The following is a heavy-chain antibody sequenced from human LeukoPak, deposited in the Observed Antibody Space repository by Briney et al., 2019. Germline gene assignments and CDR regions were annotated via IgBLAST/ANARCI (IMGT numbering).Heavy chain of an antibody. CDR2: IRAYNGNT. D-gene: IGHD7-27*01. CDR3: ASGDIPPGSYYYYGMDV. Sequence: ASVKVSCKASGYTFTSYGISWVRQAPGQGLEWMGWIRAYNGNTNYAQKLQGRVTMTTDTSTGTAYMELRSLRSDDTAVYYCASGDIPPGSYYYYGMDVWGQGTMVTVSS. CDR1: GYTFTSYG. J-gene: IGHJ6*02. V-gene: IGHV1-18*01.